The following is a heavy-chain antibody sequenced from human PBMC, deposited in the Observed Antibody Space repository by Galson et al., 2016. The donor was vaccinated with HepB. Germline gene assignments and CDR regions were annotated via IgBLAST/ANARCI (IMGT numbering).Heavy chain of an antibody. J-gene: IGHJ4*02. D-gene: IGHD3-10*01. CDR2: IYSGSS. V-gene: IGHV4-31*03. CDR3: TSGLVRGVISF. CDR1: GGSISSGGYY. Sequence: TLSLTCSVSGGSISSGGYYWSWIRQHPGKGLEWIGYIYSGSSYYNPSLKSRVTISVDTSKNQFSLTLSSVTAADTAVYHCTSGLVRGVISFWGQGFLVSVSS.